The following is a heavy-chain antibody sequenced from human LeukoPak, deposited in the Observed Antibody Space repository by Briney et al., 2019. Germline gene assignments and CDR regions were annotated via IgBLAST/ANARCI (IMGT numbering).Heavy chain of an antibody. CDR2: IYYSGST. Sequence: SETLSLTCTVSGGSISNYYWSWIRQPPGKGLEWIGYIYYSGSTNYNPSLKSRVTISVDTSKNQFSLKLSSVTAADTAVYYCARRHSSGWTFDYWGQGTLVTVSS. CDR3: ARRHSSGWTFDY. D-gene: IGHD6-19*01. V-gene: IGHV4-59*08. J-gene: IGHJ4*02. CDR1: GGSISNYY.